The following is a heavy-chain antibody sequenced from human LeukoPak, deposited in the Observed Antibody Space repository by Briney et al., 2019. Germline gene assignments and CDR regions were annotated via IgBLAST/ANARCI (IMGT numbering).Heavy chain of an antibody. CDR3: TRDYCTTTSCSYSDS. D-gene: IGHD2-2*01. CDR1: GGSISTGGYY. J-gene: IGHJ4*02. V-gene: IGHV4-30-2*01. CDR2: IYQSGTT. Sequence: SETLSLTCTVSGGSISTGGYYWSWIRQPPGKGLEWIGYIYQSGTTYYNPSLKSQATISVDRYKNQFSLKLSSLTAADTAVYYCTRDYCTTTSCSYSDSWGQGTLVTVSS.